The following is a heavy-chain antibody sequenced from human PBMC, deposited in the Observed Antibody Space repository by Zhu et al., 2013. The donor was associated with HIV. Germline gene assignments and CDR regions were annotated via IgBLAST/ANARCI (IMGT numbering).Heavy chain of an antibody. CDR1: GGSVSSGSYY. CDR3: ARGDYDFWSGRRGHFDY. Sequence: QVQLQESGPGLVKPSETLSLTCTVSGGSVSSGSYYWSWIRQPPGKGLEWIGYIYYSGSTNYNPSLKSRVTISVDTSKNQFSLKLSSVTAADTAVYYCARGDYDFWSGRRGHFDYWGQGTLVTVSS. V-gene: IGHV4-61*01. CDR2: IYYSGST. J-gene: IGHJ4*02. D-gene: IGHD3-3*01.